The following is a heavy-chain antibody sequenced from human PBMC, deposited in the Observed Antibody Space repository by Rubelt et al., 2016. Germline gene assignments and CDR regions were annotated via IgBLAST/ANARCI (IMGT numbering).Heavy chain of an antibody. CDR2: IYYRGNT. J-gene: IGHJ4*02. V-gene: IGHV4-39*01. CDR1: GGSISSSSYY. CDR3: VRPTGTTLIAYYFDY. D-gene: IGHD4-11*01. Sequence: QLQLQESGPGLVKPSETLSLTCTVSGGSISSSSYYWGWIRQFPGKGLEWIGSIYYRGNTYYNPSLKSRVTISEDTSKNQFSLRLDSVTAADTAVYYCVRPTGTTLIAYYFDYWGQGTLVTVSS.